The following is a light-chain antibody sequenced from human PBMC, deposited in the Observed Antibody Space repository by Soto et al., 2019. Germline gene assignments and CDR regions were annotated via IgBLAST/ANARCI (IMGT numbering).Light chain of an antibody. CDR3: QQGHSTPYT. Sequence: DIQMTQSPSYLSSSVGDSGTITCRARQNLRNYLNWYQQKPGDAPKLLIYAASTLQGAVPSRFSGSGSGTDFTLTISSLQPEDFATYHCQQGHSTPYTFGQGTRLEI. J-gene: IGKJ2*01. CDR1: QNLRNY. V-gene: IGKV1-39*01. CDR2: AAS.